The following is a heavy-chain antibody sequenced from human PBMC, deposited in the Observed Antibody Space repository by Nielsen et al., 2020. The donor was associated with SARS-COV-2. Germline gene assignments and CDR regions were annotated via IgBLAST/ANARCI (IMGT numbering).Heavy chain of an antibody. CDR2: ISSSSSTI. CDR3: ARDADPSARHWYFDI. D-gene: IGHD3-3*01. V-gene: IGHV3-48*01. J-gene: IGHJ2*01. Sequence: GESLKISCAASGFTFRSYGMNWVRQAPGKGLEWVSYISSSSSTIYYADSVKGRFTISRDNAKNSLYLQMNSLRVEDTAVYYCARDADPSARHWYFDIWGRGTLVSVSS. CDR1: GFTFRSYG.